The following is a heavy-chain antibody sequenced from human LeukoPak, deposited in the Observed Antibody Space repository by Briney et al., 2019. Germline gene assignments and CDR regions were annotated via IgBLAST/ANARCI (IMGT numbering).Heavy chain of an antibody. Sequence: SETLSLTCTVSGGSISSYYWSWIRQPPGKGLEWIGYIYYSGSTNYNPSLKSRVTISVDTSKNQFSLKLSSVTAADTAVYYCARQVGGDFDHWGQGTLVTVSS. J-gene: IGHJ4*02. CDR1: GGSISSYY. D-gene: IGHD2-21*01. CDR3: ARQVGGDFDH. CDR2: IYYSGST. V-gene: IGHV4-59*08.